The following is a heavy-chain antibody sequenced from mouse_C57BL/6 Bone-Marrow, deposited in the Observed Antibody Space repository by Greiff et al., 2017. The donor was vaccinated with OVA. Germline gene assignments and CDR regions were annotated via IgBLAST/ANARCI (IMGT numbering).Heavy chain of an antibody. CDR1: GFTFSSYA. J-gene: IGHJ3*01. CDR2: ISSGGDYI. D-gene: IGHD2-4*01. CDR3: TRENYDYDVGAWFAY. V-gene: IGHV5-9-1*02. Sequence: EVQVVESGAGLVKPGGSLKLSCAASGFTFSSYAMSWVRQTPEKRLEWVAYISSGGDYIYYADTVKGRFTISRDNARNTLYLQMSSLKSEDTAMYYCTRENYDYDVGAWFAYWGQGTLVTVSA.